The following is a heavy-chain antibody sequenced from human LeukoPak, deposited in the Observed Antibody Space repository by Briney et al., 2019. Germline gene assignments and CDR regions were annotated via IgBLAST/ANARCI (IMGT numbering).Heavy chain of an antibody. Sequence: SETLSLTCTVSGGSISSYYWSWIRQPPGKGLEWIGYIYYSGSTNYNPSLKSRVTISVDTSKNQFSLKLSSVTAADTAVYYCAGRDAAAGDYWGQGTLVTVSS. J-gene: IGHJ4*02. CDR2: IYYSGST. CDR1: GGSISSYY. CDR3: AGRDAAAGDY. V-gene: IGHV4-59*01. D-gene: IGHD6-13*01.